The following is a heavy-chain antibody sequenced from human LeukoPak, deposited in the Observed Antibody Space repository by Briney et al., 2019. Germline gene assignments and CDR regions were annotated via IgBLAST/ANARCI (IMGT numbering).Heavy chain of an antibody. D-gene: IGHD6-13*01. CDR1: GFTFKDYA. V-gene: IGHV3-7*03. CDR3: ARGYSSSWVPYYYGMDV. J-gene: IGHJ6*02. CDR2: IKQDGSEK. Sequence: GGSLRLSCTASGFTFKDYAMYWVRQAPGKGLEWVANIKQDGSEKYYVDSVKGRFTISRDNAKNSLYLQMNSLRAEDTAVYYCARGYSSSWVPYYYGMDVWGQGTTVTVSS.